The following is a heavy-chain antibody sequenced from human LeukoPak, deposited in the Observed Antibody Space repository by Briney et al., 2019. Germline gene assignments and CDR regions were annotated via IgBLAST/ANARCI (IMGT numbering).Heavy chain of an antibody. J-gene: IGHJ4*02. Sequence: SETLSLTCTVSGGSISSYYWSWIRQPPGKGLEWVGYIYYSGSTNYNPSLKSRVTISVDTSKNQFSLKLSSVTAADTAVYYCARARYSSSWACDYWGQGTLVTVSS. CDR3: ARARYSSSWACDY. CDR2: IYYSGST. V-gene: IGHV4-59*01. CDR1: GGSISSYY. D-gene: IGHD6-13*01.